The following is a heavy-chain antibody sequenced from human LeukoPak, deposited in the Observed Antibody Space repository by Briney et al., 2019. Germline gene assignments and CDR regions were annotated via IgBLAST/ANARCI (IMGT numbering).Heavy chain of an antibody. J-gene: IGHJ1*01. V-gene: IGHV4-59*01. CDR2: IYYSGST. CDR1: GGSISSYY. CDR3: ARVYGDPVEYFQH. Sequence: SETLSLTCTVSGGSISSYYWSWIRQPPGKGLEWIGYIYYSGSTNYNPSLKSRVTISVDTSKNQFSLKLSSVTAADTAVYYCARVYGDPVEYFQHWGQGTLVTVSS. D-gene: IGHD4-17*01.